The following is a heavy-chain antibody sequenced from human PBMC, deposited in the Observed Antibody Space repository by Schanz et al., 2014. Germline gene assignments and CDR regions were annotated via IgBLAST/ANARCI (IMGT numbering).Heavy chain of an antibody. Sequence: EVQLLESGGGLVRPGGSLRLSCAASGFTFSSYTMNWVRQAPEKGLEWVSYISSSSGTIYYADSVKGRFTISRDTSKNTLYLLLNSLRAEDTAVYYCATEGPRGTRHPINYYYAMDNWGQGTKVTV. D-gene: IGHD6-6*01. CDR2: ISSSSGTI. CDR3: ATEGPRGTRHPINYYYAMDN. CDR1: GFTFSSYT. V-gene: IGHV3-48*01. J-gene: IGHJ6*02.